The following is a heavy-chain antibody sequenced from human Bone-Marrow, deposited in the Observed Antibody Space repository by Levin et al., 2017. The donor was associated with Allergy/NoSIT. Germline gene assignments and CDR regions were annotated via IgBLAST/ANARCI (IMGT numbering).Heavy chain of an antibody. V-gene: IGHV3-11*01. J-gene: IGHJ4*02. Sequence: GESLKISCAASGFTFSDYYMSWIRQAPGKGLEWVSYITSSGSTTYYADSVKGRFTISRDNAKNSLYLQMNSLRAEDTAVYYCARDVMVYATYFDSWGQGTLVTVSS. CDR3: ARDVMVYATYFDS. CDR2: ITSSGSTT. D-gene: IGHD2-8*01. CDR1: GFTFSDYY.